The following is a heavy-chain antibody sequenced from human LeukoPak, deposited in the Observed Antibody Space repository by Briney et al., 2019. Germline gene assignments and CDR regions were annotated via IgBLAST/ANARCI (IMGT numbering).Heavy chain of an antibody. J-gene: IGHJ4*02. D-gene: IGHD3-10*01. CDR2: IYHSGST. CDR3: ARGLLLVRGVLFDY. Sequence: PSGTLSLTCAVSGGSISSSNWWSWVRQPPGKGLEWIGEIYHSGSTNYNPSLKSRVTISVDKSKNQFSLKLSSVTAADTAVYYCARGLLLVRGVLFDYWGQGTLVTVSS. V-gene: IGHV4-4*02. CDR1: GGSISSSNW.